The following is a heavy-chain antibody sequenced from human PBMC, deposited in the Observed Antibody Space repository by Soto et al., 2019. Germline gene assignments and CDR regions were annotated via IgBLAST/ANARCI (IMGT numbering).Heavy chain of an antibody. CDR1: GGSISSYY. Sequence: PSETLSLTCTVSGGSISSYYWSWIRQPPGKGLEWIGYIYYSGSTNYNPSLKSRVTISVDTSKNQFSLKLSSVTAADTAVYYCARSPGIAAAGNFDYWGQGTLVNVSS. D-gene: IGHD6-13*01. CDR2: IYYSGST. V-gene: IGHV4-59*08. CDR3: ARSPGIAAAGNFDY. J-gene: IGHJ4*02.